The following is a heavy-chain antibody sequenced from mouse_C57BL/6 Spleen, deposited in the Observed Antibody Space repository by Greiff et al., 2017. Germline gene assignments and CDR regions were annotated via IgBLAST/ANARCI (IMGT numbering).Heavy chain of an antibody. CDR2: ISTGSSAI. CDR1: GFTFSDYG. J-gene: IGHJ3*01. Sequence: EVHLVESGGGLVKPGGSLKLSCAASGFTFSDYGMHWVRQAPEKGLEWVAYISTGSSAIYYADKVKGRFTLTRDNAKNTLFLQMTSLRSEDTSMYYCARDPHWAYWGQGTPVTVSA. CDR3: ARDPHWAY. V-gene: IGHV5-17*01. D-gene: IGHD4-1*01.